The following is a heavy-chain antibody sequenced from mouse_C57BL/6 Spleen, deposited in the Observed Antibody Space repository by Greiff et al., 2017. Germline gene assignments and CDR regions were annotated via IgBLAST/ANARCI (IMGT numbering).Heavy chain of an antibody. V-gene: IGHV1-69*01. D-gene: IGHD1-1*01. J-gene: IGHJ4*01. CDR3: APTVSGAMDY. CDR2: IDPSDSYT. Sequence: VQLQQSGAELVMPGASVKLSCKASGYTFTSYWMHWVKQRPGQGLEWIGEIDPSDSYTNYNQKFKGKATLTVDKSSSTAYMQLSILTSEDSAVYYCAPTVSGAMDYWGQGTSVTVSS. CDR1: GYTFTSYW.